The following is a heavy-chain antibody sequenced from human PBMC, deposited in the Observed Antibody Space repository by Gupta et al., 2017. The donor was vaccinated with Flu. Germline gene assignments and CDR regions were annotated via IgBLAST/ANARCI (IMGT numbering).Heavy chain of an antibody. CDR2: ISHDGSSK. Sequence: QEQVVESGGAVVQPGRSLRLSCAASGFSFRNYGMHWVRQAPGKGLEWVAVISHDGSSKDYAESVEGRFTISRDNSKNTLYLQMNSLRADDTAVFYCAKDWRWESNLYGMNVWGPGTTVIVSS. D-gene: IGHD1-26*01. V-gene: IGHV3-30*18. CDR3: AKDWRWESNLYGMNV. J-gene: IGHJ6*02. CDR1: GFSFRNYG.